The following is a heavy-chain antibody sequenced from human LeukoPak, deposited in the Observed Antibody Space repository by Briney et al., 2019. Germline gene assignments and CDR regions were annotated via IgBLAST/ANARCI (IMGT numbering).Heavy chain of an antibody. J-gene: IGHJ4*02. Sequence: SETLSLTCTVSGGSISSYYWSWIRQPPGKGREWIGDIYTSGSTNYNPSLKSRVTISVDTSKNQFSLKLSSVTAADTAVYYCARLTPLTIAPQYYFDYWGQGTLVTVSS. D-gene: IGHD2/OR15-2a*01. CDR1: GGSISSYY. CDR2: IYTSGST. CDR3: ARLTPLTIAPQYYFDY. V-gene: IGHV4-4*09.